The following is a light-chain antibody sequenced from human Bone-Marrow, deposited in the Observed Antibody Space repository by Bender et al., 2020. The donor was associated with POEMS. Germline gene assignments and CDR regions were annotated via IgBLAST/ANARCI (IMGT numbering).Light chain of an antibody. CDR1: SSNIGNNY. J-gene: IGLJ1*01. Sequence: QSVLTQPPSASGTPGQRVTISCSGSSSNIGNNYVYWYQQLPGTAPKLVIYEVSKRPSGVPDRFSGFRSGNTASLTISGLQAEDEADYHCCSYAGDYTYVFGSGTKVTVL. CDR2: EVS. V-gene: IGLV1-47*01. CDR3: CSYAGDYTYV.